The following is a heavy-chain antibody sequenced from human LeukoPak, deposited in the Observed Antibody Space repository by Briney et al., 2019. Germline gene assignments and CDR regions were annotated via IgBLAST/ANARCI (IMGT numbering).Heavy chain of an antibody. Sequence: AGGSLRLSCEASGFTFDDCAMHWVRQAPGKGLEWVSTISWNGDSIAYADSVKGRFTISRDNAKNSLYLQMNNLRPEDMAFYYCAKDLYGDFAYYFDRWGQGTLVTVSS. V-gene: IGHV3-9*03. CDR2: ISWNGDSI. J-gene: IGHJ4*02. D-gene: IGHD4-17*01. CDR3: AKDLYGDFAYYFDR. CDR1: GFTFDDCA.